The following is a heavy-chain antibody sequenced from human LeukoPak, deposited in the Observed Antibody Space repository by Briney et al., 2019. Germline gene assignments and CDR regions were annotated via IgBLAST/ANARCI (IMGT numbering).Heavy chain of an antibody. CDR1: GYTFTSYY. Sequence: ASVKVSRKASGYTFTSYYMHWVRQAPGQGLEWMGIINPSGGSTSYAQKFQGRVTMTRDTSTSTVYMELSSLRSEDTAVYYCARERSFVVVVAATYYYYGMDVWGQGTTVTVSS. CDR2: INPSGGST. CDR3: ARERSFVVVVAATYYYYGMDV. V-gene: IGHV1-46*01. J-gene: IGHJ6*02. D-gene: IGHD2-15*01.